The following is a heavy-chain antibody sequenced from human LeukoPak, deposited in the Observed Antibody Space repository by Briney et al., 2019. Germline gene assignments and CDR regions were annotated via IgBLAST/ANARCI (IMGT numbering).Heavy chain of an antibody. D-gene: IGHD3-10*01. CDR1: GYSFTSFY. CDR2: SDPNTGAT. CDR3: AWANPYDNKGYSPELRY. J-gene: IGHJ4*02. Sequence: ASVQVSCKTSGYSFTSFYIHWLRQAPGQGFEWIGWSDPNTGATKYEHFQGRVTMTTDTSIRTAYMDLTRLTSDDTAVYYCAWANPYDNKGYSPELRYWGQGTLVTVSS. V-gene: IGHV1-2*07.